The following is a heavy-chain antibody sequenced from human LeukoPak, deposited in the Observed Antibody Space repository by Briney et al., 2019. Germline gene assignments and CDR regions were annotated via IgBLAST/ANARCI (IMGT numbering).Heavy chain of an antibody. D-gene: IGHD1-26*01. V-gene: IGHV3-23*01. CDR2: ISGSGGST. CDR1: GFTFSSYA. CDR3: AKRLPTVGATKGFDY. Sequence: PGGSLRLSCAASGFTFSSYAMSWVRQAPGKGLEWVSAISGSGGSTYYADSVKGRFTISRDNSKDTLHLQMNSLRAGDSAVYYCAKRLPTVGATKGFDYWGQGTLVTVSS. J-gene: IGHJ4*02.